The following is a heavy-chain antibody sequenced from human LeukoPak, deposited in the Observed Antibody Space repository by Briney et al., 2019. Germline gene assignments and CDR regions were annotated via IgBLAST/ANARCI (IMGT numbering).Heavy chain of an antibody. CDR3: AIDPYYYDSSGYYYNANDY. V-gene: IGHV1-69*13. Sequence: GASVKVSCKASGYTFTSYGISWVRQAPGQGLEWMGGIIPIFGTANYAQKFQGRVTITADESTSTAYMELSSLRSEDTAVYYCAIDPYYYDSSGYYYNANDYWGQGTLVTVSS. D-gene: IGHD3-22*01. J-gene: IGHJ4*02. CDR1: GYTFTSYG. CDR2: IIPIFGTA.